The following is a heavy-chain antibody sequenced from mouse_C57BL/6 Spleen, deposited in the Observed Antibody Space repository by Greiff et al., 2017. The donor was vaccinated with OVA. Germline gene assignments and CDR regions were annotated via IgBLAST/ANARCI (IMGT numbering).Heavy chain of an antibody. Sequence: QVQLQQSGAELVRPGTSVKVSCKASGYAFTNYLIEWVKQRPGQGLEWIGVINPGSGGTNYNEKFKGKATLNADKSSSTAYMQLSSLTSEDSAVYFCARADYYGSSHWYFDVWGTGTTVTVSS. CDR2: INPGSGGT. V-gene: IGHV1-54*01. CDR3: ARADYYGSSHWYFDV. CDR1: GYAFTNYL. D-gene: IGHD1-1*01. J-gene: IGHJ1*03.